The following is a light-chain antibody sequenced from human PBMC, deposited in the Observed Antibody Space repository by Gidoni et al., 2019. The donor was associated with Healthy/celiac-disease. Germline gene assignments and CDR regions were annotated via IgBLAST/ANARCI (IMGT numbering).Light chain of an antibody. CDR3: QQYGSSPAYS. Sequence: EIVLTLSPGTLSLSPGKRATLSCRASQSVSSSYLAWYQQKPGQAPRLLIYGASSRATGIPDRFSGSGSGTDVTPTISRLEPEDVAVYYCQQYGSSPAYSFGQGTKLEIK. J-gene: IGKJ2*03. V-gene: IGKV3-20*01. CDR2: GAS. CDR1: QSVSSSY.